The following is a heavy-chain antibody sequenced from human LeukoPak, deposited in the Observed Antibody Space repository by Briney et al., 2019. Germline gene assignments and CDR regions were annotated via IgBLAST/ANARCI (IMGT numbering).Heavy chain of an antibody. Sequence: ASVKVSCKASGYTFTGYYMHWVRQAPGQGLEWMGWINPNSGGTNYAQKFQGRVTMTRDTSISTAYMELSRLRSDDTAVYYCAREMGGSELTEINWFDPWGQGTLVTVSS. V-gene: IGHV1-2*02. D-gene: IGHD1-26*01. CDR1: GYTFTGYY. CDR2: INPNSGGT. CDR3: AREMGGSELTEINWFDP. J-gene: IGHJ5*02.